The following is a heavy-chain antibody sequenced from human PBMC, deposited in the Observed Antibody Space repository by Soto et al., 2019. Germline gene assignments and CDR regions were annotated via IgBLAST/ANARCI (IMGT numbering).Heavy chain of an antibody. V-gene: IGHV3-23*01. Sequence: VGSLRLSCVASGFTFSGNVMSWVRQAPGKGLEWISIISGSGGSTYYADSVKGRFTISRDNSNNTLYLQMHSLTAADTAVYYCAKNGCGGDCYSSVAGNWFDPWGQGTLVTVSS. CDR2: ISGSGGST. CDR1: GFTFSGNV. D-gene: IGHD2-21*02. CDR3: AKNGCGGDCYSSVAGNWFDP. J-gene: IGHJ5*02.